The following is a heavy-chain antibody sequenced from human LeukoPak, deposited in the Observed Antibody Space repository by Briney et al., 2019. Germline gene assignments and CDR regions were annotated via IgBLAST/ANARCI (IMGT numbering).Heavy chain of an antibody. V-gene: IGHV3-53*01. CDR2: IYSGGST. CDR3: AGAFGGVKPLDY. D-gene: IGHD3-16*01. CDR1: GFTVSSNY. J-gene: IGHJ4*02. Sequence: GGSLRLSCAASGFTVSSNYMSWVRQAPGKGLEWVSVIYSGGSTYYADSVKGRFTISRDNSKNTLCLQMNSLRAEDTAVYYCAGAFGGVKPLDYWGQGTLVTVSS.